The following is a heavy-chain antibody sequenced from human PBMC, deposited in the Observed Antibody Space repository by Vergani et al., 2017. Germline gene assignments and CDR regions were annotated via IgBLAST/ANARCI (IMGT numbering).Heavy chain of an antibody. D-gene: IGHD1-1*01. Sequence: QVQLVQSGAEVKKPGASVKVSCKASGYTFTGYYMHWVRQAPGQGLEWMGWINPNSGGTNYAQKFQGRVTITAAKSTSTAYMELSSLRSEDTAVYYCARGRTPTFWFDPWGQGTLVTVSS. V-gene: IGHV1-2*02. CDR1: GYTFTGYY. J-gene: IGHJ5*02. CDR2: INPNSGGT. CDR3: ARGRTPTFWFDP.